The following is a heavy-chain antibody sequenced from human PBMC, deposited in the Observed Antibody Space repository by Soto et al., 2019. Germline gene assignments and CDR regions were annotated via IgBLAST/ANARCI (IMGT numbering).Heavy chain of an antibody. CDR2: IYPGDSDI. CDR3: ARPNAYGSSWFNYYGMDV. CDR1: GYSFSSYY. V-gene: IGHV5-51*01. Sequence: EVQLLQSGAEVRKPGESLQISCVGSGYSFSSYYIGWVRQMPGRGLEWMGLIYPGDSDIRYRPSFQGQVTISANKSNNTAYLQGSSLKASDTAVYYCARPNAYGSSWFNYYGMDVWGQGTPVTVS. J-gene: IGHJ6*02. D-gene: IGHD6-13*01.